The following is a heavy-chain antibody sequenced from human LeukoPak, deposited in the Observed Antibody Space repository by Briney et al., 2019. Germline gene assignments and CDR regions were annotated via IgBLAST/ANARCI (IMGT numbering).Heavy chain of an antibody. J-gene: IGHJ4*02. CDR2: IKSKTDGGTT. CDR3: TTGTMVRGEDY. CDR1: GFTFSNAW. Sequence: SGGSLRLSCAASGFTFSNAWMSWVRQAPGKGLEWVGRIKSKTDGGTTDYAAPVKGRFTISRDDSKNTLYLQMNSLKTEDTAVYYCTTGTMVRGEDYWGQGTLVTVSS. D-gene: IGHD3-10*01. V-gene: IGHV3-15*01.